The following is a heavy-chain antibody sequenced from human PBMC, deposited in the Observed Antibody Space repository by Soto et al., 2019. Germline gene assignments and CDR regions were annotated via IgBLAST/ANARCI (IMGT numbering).Heavy chain of an antibody. Sequence: QVQLVQSGAEVKKPGASVKVSCKASDYTFTSYGISWVRQAPGQGLEWMGWISAYNGNTNYAQKLQGRVTMTTDTSTSTAYMELRSLRSDDTAVYYCARGGPPWLQLEYYYYGMDVWGPGTTVTVSS. V-gene: IGHV1-18*01. CDR1: DYTFTSYG. CDR3: ARGGPPWLQLEYYYYGMDV. CDR2: ISAYNGNT. J-gene: IGHJ6*02. D-gene: IGHD5-18*01.